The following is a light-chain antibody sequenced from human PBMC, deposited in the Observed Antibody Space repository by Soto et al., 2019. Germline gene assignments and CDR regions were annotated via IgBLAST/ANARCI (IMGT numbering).Light chain of an antibody. V-gene: IGLV2-14*01. Sequence: QSVLTQAASVSGSPGQSITISCTGTSSDVGGYNFVSWYQQHPGKAPKLMIYEVNNRPSGISSRFSGSKSGNTASLTISGLQPEDEAYYYCSSYTSSSTLLFGGGTKVTVL. CDR1: SSDVGGYNF. J-gene: IGLJ2*01. CDR2: EVN. CDR3: SSYTSSSTLL.